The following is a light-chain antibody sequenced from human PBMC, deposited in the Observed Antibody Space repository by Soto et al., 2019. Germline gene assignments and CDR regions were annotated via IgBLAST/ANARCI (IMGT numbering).Light chain of an antibody. CDR3: QQLNSYPVT. Sequence: RLTQSPTSLSASLGDRVTITCRASHDISTYLAWYQQKPGKAPKLLIYAASTLQSGVPSRFSGSGSGTEFTLTISSLQPEDFATYYCQQLNSYPVTFGQGTRLEIK. CDR1: HDISTY. J-gene: IGKJ5*01. CDR2: AAS. V-gene: IGKV1-9*01.